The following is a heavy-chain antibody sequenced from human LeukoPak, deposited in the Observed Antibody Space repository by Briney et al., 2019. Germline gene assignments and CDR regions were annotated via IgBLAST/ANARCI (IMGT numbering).Heavy chain of an antibody. Sequence: PSETLSLTCTVSGGSISSYFWIWIRQPPGKGLEWIGYIYYSGSTNYNPSLKSRVTISVDTSKNQFSLKLSSVTAADTAVYYCARGVRDSTSWTVVMNWFDASGQGTVVTVSS. CDR1: GGSISSYF. J-gene: IGHJ5*02. D-gene: IGHD6-13*01. V-gene: IGHV4-59*01. CDR3: ARGVRDSTSWTVVMNWFDA. CDR2: IYYSGST.